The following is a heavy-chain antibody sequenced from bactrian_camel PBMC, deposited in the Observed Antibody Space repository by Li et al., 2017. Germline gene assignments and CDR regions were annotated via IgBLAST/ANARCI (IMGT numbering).Heavy chain of an antibody. CDR3: TRGTWTYFS. CDR2: IGSGDATS. CDR1: DLRASGYL. Sequence: VQLVESGGGLVQPGGSLRLSCAVSDLRASGYLMSWFRQAPGKGLEWVSTIGSGDATSYSPDSVKGRFTISRDNDKNTLNLQLNSLKAEDTAMYFCTRGTWTYFSWGQGTQVTVS. V-gene: IGHV3S1*01. D-gene: IGHD2*01. J-gene: IGHJ6*01.